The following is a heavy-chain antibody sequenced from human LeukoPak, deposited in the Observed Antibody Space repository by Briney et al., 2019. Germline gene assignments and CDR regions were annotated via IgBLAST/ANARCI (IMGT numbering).Heavy chain of an antibody. Sequence: SETLSLTCSVYGGSFSDYFWSWIRQPPGKGLEWIGEINDGGSTNYNPSFMTRVTVSVDRSKNDFSLTMSSATAADTAVYYCARFSKVTRGDWGDAFDIWGQGTTVTVSS. CDR3: ARFSKVTRGDWGDAFDI. CDR1: GGSFSDYF. V-gene: IGHV4-34*01. CDR2: INDGGST. D-gene: IGHD2-21*02. J-gene: IGHJ3*02.